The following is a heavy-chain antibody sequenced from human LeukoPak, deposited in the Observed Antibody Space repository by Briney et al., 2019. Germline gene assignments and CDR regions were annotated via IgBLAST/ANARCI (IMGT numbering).Heavy chain of an antibody. V-gene: IGHV1-2*02. D-gene: IGHD6-19*01. Sequence: ASVKVSCKASGYTFTSYGISWVRQAPGQGLEWMGWINPNSGGTNYAQKFQGRVTMTRDTSISTAYMELSRLRSDDTAVYYCARGPIAVAGWNWFDPWGQGTLVTVSS. CDR3: ARGPIAVAGWNWFDP. J-gene: IGHJ5*02. CDR1: GYTFTSYG. CDR2: INPNSGGT.